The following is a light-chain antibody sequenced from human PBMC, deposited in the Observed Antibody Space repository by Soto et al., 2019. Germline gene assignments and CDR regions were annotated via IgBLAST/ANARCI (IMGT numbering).Light chain of an antibody. J-gene: IGKJ2*01. CDR2: GAS. V-gene: IGKV3-20*01. Sequence: EIVLTHSTGTLSLSPGERATLSCRASQSVSSSYLAWYQQKPGQAPRLLIYGASSRATGIPDRFSGSGSGTDFTLTSSRLEPEDFAVYYCQQYASSPYTFRQGTKLAIK. CDR3: QQYASSPYT. CDR1: QSVSSSY.